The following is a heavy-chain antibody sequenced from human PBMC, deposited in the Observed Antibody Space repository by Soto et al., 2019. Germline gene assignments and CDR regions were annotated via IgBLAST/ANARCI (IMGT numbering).Heavy chain of an antibody. Sequence: FVLTRVNPTLILTLTVNFSGFRIITRGMCVSWIRQPPGKALEWLALIDWDDDKYYSTSLKTRLTISKDTSKNQVVLTMTNMDPVDTATYYCARTTGYSSSWPYAFDIWGQGTMVTVSS. V-gene: IGHV2-70*01. CDR3: ARTTGYSSSWPYAFDI. D-gene: IGHD6-13*01. CDR2: IDWDDDK. J-gene: IGHJ3*02. CDR1: GFRIITRGMC.